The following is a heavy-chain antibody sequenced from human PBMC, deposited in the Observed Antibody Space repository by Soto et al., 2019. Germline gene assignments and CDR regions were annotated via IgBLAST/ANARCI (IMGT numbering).Heavy chain of an antibody. Sequence: ASVKVSCKASGGTFSSYTISWVRQAPGQGLEWMGRIIPILGIANYAQKFQGRVTITADKSTSTAYMELSSLRSEDTAVYYCARDRRYSSSWYPSYYYYYMDVWGKGTTVTVSS. CDR1: GGTFSSYT. D-gene: IGHD6-13*01. V-gene: IGHV1-69*04. J-gene: IGHJ6*03. CDR2: IIPILGIA. CDR3: ARDRRYSSSWYPSYYYYYMDV.